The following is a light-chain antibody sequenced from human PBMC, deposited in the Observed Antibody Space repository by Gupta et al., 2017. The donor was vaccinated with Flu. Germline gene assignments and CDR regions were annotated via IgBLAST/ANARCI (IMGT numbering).Light chain of an antibody. Sequence: DIQMNPSPSYLSASVGDRVTIPRRASQGISSYLTWYQQKPGKAPKLLIDASSSLQSGVPSRFSSGGSVTDFTLTISSLQPEDFATYYCQQSYSTPVTFGQGTRLEIK. V-gene: IGKV1-39*01. CDR1: QGISSY. J-gene: IGKJ5*01. CDR2: ASS. CDR3: QQSYSTPVT.